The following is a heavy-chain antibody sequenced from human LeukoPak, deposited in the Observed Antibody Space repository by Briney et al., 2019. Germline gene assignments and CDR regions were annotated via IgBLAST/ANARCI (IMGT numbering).Heavy chain of an antibody. Sequence: GGSLRLSCAASGFTLSSYSMNWVRQAPGKGLEWVSSISSSTSYIFYADSVKGRFTISRDNAKNSLYLQMNSLRAEDTVVYYCARDYYDSRRKFDYWGQGTLVTASS. J-gene: IGHJ4*02. CDR3: ARDYYDSRRKFDY. V-gene: IGHV3-21*01. D-gene: IGHD3-22*01. CDR1: GFTLSSYS. CDR2: ISSSTSYI.